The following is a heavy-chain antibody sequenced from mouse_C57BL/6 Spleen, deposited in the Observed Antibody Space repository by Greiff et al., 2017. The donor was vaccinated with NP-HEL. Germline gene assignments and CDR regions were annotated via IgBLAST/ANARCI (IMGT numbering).Heavy chain of an antibody. CDR1: GYTFTSYW. CDR3: SNYEYFDV. V-gene: IGHV1-7*01. J-gene: IGHJ1*03. CDR2: INPSSGYT. Sequence: VQLQQSGAELAKPGASVKLSCKASGYTFTSYWMHWVKQRPGQGLEWIGYINPSSGYTKYNQKFKDKATLTADKSSSTAYMQLSSLTHEDSAVYYCSNYEYFDVWGTGTTVTVSS. D-gene: IGHD2-5*01.